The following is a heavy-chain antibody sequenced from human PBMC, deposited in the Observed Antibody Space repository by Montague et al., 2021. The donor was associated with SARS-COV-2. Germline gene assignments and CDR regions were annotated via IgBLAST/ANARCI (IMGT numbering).Heavy chain of an antibody. CDR1: GGSISSSSYY. D-gene: IGHD3-10*01. CDR3: ASEGFYGSGSYYNPFLLVDY. V-gene: IGHV4-39*01. Sequence: SETLSLTCTVSGGSISSSSYYWGWTRQPPGKGLEWIGSIYYSGSTYYNPSLKSPVTISVYTSKNQFSLKLSSVTAADTAVYYCASEGFYGSGSYYNPFLLVDYWGQGTLVTVSS. J-gene: IGHJ4*02. CDR2: IYYSGST.